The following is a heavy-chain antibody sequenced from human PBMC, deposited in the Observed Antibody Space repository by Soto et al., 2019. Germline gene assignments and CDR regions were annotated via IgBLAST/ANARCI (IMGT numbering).Heavy chain of an antibody. CDR3: ARHPDQQLALTLYNWFDP. V-gene: IGHV4-39*01. J-gene: IGHJ5*02. CDR2: IYYSGST. CDR1: GGSISSSSYY. Sequence: QLQLQESGPGLVKPSETLSLTCTVSGGSISSSSYYWGWIRQPPGKGLEWIGSIYYSGSTYYNPSLKSRVTISVDTSKNQFSLKLSSVTAADTAVYYCARHPDQQLALTLYNWFDPWGQGTLVTVSS. D-gene: IGHD6-13*01.